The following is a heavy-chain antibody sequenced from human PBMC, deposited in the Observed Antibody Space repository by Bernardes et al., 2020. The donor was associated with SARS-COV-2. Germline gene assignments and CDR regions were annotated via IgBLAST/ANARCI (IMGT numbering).Heavy chain of an antibody. J-gene: IGHJ6*03. D-gene: IGHD3-10*01. CDR1: GFTVSSND. V-gene: IGHV3-66*02. Sequence: GGSLRLSCAASGFTVSSNDMTWVRQAPGKGLEWVSVVYVGGSTYYADSVKGRFTISRDNSNSTVYLQMNSLRADDTAVYYCARGLWGFHYMDVWGKGTTVTVSS. CDR2: VYVGGST. CDR3: ARGLWGFHYMDV.